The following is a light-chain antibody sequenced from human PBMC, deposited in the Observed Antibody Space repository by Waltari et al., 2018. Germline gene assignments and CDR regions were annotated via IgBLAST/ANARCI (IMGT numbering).Light chain of an antibody. CDR1: NIGTYL. V-gene: IGLV3-21*04. CDR2: YDR. Sequence: SYVVTQPPSVSVAPGETATLTCGGDNIGTYLVHWYQQKAGQAPVLVIFYDRDRPSGIHDRFSGSNSGNTATLTISRVEAGDEARYYCHVWHPHVDPGVFGTGTEVTVL. CDR3: HVWHPHVDPGV. J-gene: IGLJ1*01.